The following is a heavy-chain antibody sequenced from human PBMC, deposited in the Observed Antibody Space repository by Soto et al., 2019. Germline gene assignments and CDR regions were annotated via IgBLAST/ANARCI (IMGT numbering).Heavy chain of an antibody. Sequence: EVQLVESGGGLVKPGGSLRLSCAASGFTFSSYSMNWVRQAPGKGLEWVSSISSSSSYIYYADSVKGRFTISRDNAKNSLYLQMNSLRAEDTAVYYCARDTIAVAGTLDYWGQGTLVTVSS. CDR2: ISSSSSYI. D-gene: IGHD6-19*01. CDR1: GFTFSSYS. J-gene: IGHJ4*02. V-gene: IGHV3-21*01. CDR3: ARDTIAVAGTLDY.